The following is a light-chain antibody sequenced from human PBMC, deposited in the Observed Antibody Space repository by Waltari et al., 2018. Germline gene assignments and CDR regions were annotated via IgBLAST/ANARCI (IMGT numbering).Light chain of an antibody. J-gene: IGLJ2*01. CDR2: RDI. Sequence: SYELTQPLSMSVSPGQTATITCSGHKLNEKFVCWYQKKPGQSPLLVIYRDIERPSGIPGRLSGFNSGDTATLTINGAQAVDEADYFCQVWDRNFVVFGGGTRLTVL. CDR1: KLNEKF. CDR3: QVWDRNFVV. V-gene: IGLV3-1*01.